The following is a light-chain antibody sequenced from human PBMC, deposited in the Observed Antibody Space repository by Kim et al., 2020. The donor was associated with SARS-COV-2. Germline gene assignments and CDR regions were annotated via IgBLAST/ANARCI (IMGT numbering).Light chain of an antibody. V-gene: IGLV3-1*01. CDR1: KLGDKY. CDR3: QAWDSSTVV. CDR2: QDS. J-gene: IGLJ2*01. Sequence: VSTGQTASITCSGDKLGDKYACWYQQKPGQSPVLVIYQDSKRHSGIPERFSGSNSGNTATLTISGTQAMDEADYYCQAWDSSTVVFGGGTQLTVL.